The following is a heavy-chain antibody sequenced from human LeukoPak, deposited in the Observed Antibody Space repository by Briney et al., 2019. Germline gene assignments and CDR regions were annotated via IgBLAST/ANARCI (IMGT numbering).Heavy chain of an antibody. Sequence: PGRSLRLSCAASGFTFSSYAMSWVRQAPGKGLEWVSAISGSGGSTYYADSVKGRFTISRDNSKNTLYLQMNSLRAEDTAVSYCAKDQGSRTKDWFDPWGQGTLVTVSS. J-gene: IGHJ5*02. D-gene: IGHD6-13*01. CDR2: ISGSGGST. CDR1: GFTFSSYA. CDR3: AKDQGSRTKDWFDP. V-gene: IGHV3-23*01.